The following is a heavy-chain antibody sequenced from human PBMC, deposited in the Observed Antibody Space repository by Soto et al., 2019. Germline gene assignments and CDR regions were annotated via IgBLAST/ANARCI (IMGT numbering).Heavy chain of an antibody. J-gene: IGHJ3*02. V-gene: IGHV1-18*01. CDR3: ARDYYDFWSGPDAFDI. CDR1: GYTFTNYG. CDR2: IIPYNGNT. D-gene: IGHD3-3*01. Sequence: VKVSCKASGYTFTNYGLSWVRQAPGQGLEWMGWIIPYNGNTNYAQKLQDRVTITADKSTSTAYMELSSLRSEDTAVYYCARDYYDFWSGPDAFDIWGQGTMVTVSS.